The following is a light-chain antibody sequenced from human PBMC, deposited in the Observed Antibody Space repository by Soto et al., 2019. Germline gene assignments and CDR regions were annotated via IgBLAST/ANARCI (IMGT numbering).Light chain of an antibody. V-gene: IGKV3-20*01. CDR3: QQYASSPLLT. CDR1: QTIGRNY. CDR2: GTS. Sequence: EIVLTQSPCTLSLSPGETSTLSCRASQTIGRNYLAWYQQKPGQAPRLLIFGTSTRATGIPDRFSGSGSGTDFTLSISRLEPEDFAVYYCQQYASSPLLTFGGGTKV. J-gene: IGKJ4*01.